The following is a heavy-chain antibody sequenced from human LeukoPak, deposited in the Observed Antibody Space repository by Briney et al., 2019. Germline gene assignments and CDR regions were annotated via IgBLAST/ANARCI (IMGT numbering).Heavy chain of an antibody. CDR3: ARDPIGSRWPYYFDY. J-gene: IGHJ4*02. CDR2: ISAYNGNT. Sequence: VASVKVSCKASGYTFTSYGISWVRQAPGQGLEWMGWISAYNGNTNYAQKLQGRVTMTTDTSASTAYMELSSLRSEDTAVYYCARDPIGSRWPYYFDYWGQGTLVTVSS. CDR1: GYTFTSYG. V-gene: IGHV1-18*01. D-gene: IGHD6-13*01.